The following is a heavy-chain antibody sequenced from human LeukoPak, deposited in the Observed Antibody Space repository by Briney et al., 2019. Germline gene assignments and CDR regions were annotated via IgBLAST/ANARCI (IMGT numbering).Heavy chain of an antibody. D-gene: IGHD3-22*01. V-gene: IGHV4-59*01. Sequence: PAETLSLTCIVSGGSISSSYWSWIRQPPGKGLEWIGCIYVSGSTNYHPSLKSRVTISEDTSKNQFSLKLSSVTAADTAVYYCARVSGGYYYDSSGYYPLYYFDYWGQGTLVTVSA. CDR2: IYVSGST. CDR1: GGSISSSY. CDR3: ARVSGGYYYDSSGYYPLYYFDY. J-gene: IGHJ4*02.